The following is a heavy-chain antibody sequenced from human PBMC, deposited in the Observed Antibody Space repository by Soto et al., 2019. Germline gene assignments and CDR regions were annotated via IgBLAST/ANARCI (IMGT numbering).Heavy chain of an antibody. CDR3: TPFVGGSWVDNYYGMDV. CDR1: GFTLSGSA. CDR2: IRSKANSYAT. J-gene: IGHJ6*02. Sequence: GGSLRLSCAASGFTLSGSAMHWVRQASGKGLEWVGRIRSKANSYATAYAASVKGRFTISRDDSKNTAYLQMNSLKTEDTAVYYCTPFVGGSWVDNYYGMDVWGQGTTVTVSS. D-gene: IGHD6-13*01. V-gene: IGHV3-73*01.